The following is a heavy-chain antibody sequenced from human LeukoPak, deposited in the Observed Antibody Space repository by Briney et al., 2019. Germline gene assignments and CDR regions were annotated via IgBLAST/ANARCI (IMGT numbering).Heavy chain of an antibody. CDR3: ATLPVDDSSGKGLGVDY. Sequence: PGGSLRLSCAASGFTFSTYGMHWVRQAPGKGLEWVAVMSYDGSNKYYADSVKGRFTISRDNSKNTLYLQMNSLRPEDTAVYYCATLPVDDSSGKGLGVDYWGQGTLVTVSS. CDR2: MSYDGSNK. CDR1: GFTFSTYG. D-gene: IGHD3-22*01. J-gene: IGHJ4*02. V-gene: IGHV3-30*03.